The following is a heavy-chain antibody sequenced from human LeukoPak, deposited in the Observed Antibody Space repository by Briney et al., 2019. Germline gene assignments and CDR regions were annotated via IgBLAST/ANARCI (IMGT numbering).Heavy chain of an antibody. D-gene: IGHD2-2*01. CDR3: ARLWEYQLLLDY. J-gene: IGHJ4*02. Sequence: SETLSLTCTVSGGSISSSSYYWGWIRQPPGKGLEWIGSIYYSGSTYYNPSLKSRVTISVDTSKNQFSLKLSSVTAADTAVYYCARLWEYQLLLDYWGQGTLVTVSS. CDR2: IYYSGST. V-gene: IGHV4-39*01. CDR1: GGSISSSSYY.